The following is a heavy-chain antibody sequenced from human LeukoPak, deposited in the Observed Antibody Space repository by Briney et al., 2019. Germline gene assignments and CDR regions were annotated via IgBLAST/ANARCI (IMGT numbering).Heavy chain of an antibody. CDR1: GFTFRGYD. CDR3: AKDLRGAGFDY. D-gene: IGHD1-26*01. J-gene: IGHJ4*02. CDR2: ISQTGGDT. V-gene: IGHV3-23*01. Sequence: GGSLRLSCAASGFTFRGYDMAWVRQAPGKGLEWVSLISQTGGDTYYADSVKGRFTISRDNSKNTVFLQMSSLRVDDTAVYYCAKDLRGAGFDYWGLGSLVTVSS.